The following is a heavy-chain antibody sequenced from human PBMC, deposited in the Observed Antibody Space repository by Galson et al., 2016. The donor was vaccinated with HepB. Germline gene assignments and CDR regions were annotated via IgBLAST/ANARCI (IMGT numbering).Heavy chain of an antibody. J-gene: IGHJ4*02. Sequence: SVKVSCKASGYTFTSYEINWVRQATGQGLEWVGWMNPNRGKTAYAQKFQGRVTMTRNTSISTAYMELSSLRSEDTAVYYCARGIPHYYGSGSLIDYWGPGTLVTVSS. D-gene: IGHD3-10*01. CDR1: GYTFTSYE. CDR2: MNPNRGKT. CDR3: ARGIPHYYGSGSLIDY. V-gene: IGHV1-8*01.